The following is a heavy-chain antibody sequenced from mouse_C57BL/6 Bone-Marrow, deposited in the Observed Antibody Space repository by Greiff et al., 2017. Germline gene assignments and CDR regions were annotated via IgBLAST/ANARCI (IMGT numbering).Heavy chain of an antibody. CDR2: IHPNSGST. Sequence: QVQLQQPGAELVKPGASVKLSCKASGYTFTSYWMHWVKQRPGQGLEWIGMIHPNSGSTNYNEKFKSKATLTVDKSSSTAYMQLSSLTSEDSAVYYCARWYYGSSYVGFDYWGQGTLVTVSA. J-gene: IGHJ3*01. D-gene: IGHD1-1*01. V-gene: IGHV1-64*01. CDR1: GYTFTSYW. CDR3: ARWYYGSSYVGFDY.